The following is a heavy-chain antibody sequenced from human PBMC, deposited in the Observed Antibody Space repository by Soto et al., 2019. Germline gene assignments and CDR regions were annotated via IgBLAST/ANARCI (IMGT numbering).Heavy chain of an antibody. CDR3: ARERRWLPYYFDY. CDR1: GGSFSGYY. CDR2: INHSGST. J-gene: IGHJ4*02. V-gene: IGHV4-34*01. Sequence: SETLSLTCAVYGGSFSGYYWSWIRQPPGKGLEWIGEINHSGSTNYNPSLKSRVTISVDTSKNQFSLKLSSVTAADTAVYYCARERRWLPYYFDYWGQGTLVTVSS. D-gene: IGHD5-12*01.